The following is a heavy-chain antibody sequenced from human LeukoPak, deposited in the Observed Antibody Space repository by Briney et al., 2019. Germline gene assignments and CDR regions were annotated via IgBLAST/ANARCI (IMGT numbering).Heavy chain of an antibody. J-gene: IGHJ4*02. V-gene: IGHV3-64D*06. CDR2: INSDGSVT. CDR1: GFTFSSYA. Sequence: GGSLRLSCSASGFTFSSYAMHWVRQAPGKGLEYVSAINSDGSVTYYADSVRGRFTISRDNFKNTLYLQMSSLRDEDTAVYYCVRPRETAAASEAFRYWGQGTLVTVSA. D-gene: IGHD6-25*01. CDR3: VRPRETAAASEAFRY.